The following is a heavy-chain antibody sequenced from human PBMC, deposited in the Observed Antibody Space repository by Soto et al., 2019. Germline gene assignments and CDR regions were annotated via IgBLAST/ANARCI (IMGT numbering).Heavy chain of an antibody. CDR2: IYYSGST. D-gene: IGHD2-2*01. J-gene: IGHJ4*02. CDR1: GGSISSYY. CDR3: ARVPLYCSSTSCYPGY. Sequence: PSETLSLTCTVSGGSISSYYWSWIRQPPGKGLEWIGYIYYSGSTNYNPSLKSRVTISVDTSKNTLYLQMNSLRAEDTAVYYCARVPLYCSSTSCYPGYWGQGTLVTVSS. V-gene: IGHV4-59*12.